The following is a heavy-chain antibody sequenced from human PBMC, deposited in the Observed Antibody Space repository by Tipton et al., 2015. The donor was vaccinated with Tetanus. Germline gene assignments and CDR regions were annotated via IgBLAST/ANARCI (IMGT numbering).Heavy chain of an antibody. Sequence: LRLSCAVYGGSFSGYYWSWIRQPPGKGLEWIGEINHSGSTNYNPSLKSRVTISVDTSKNHFSLKLSSVTAADTAVYYCARVSIVVVPAAMEDYYYYGMDVWGQGTTVTVSS. J-gene: IGHJ6*02. D-gene: IGHD2-2*01. CDR1: GGSFSGYY. CDR3: ARVSIVVVPAAMEDYYYYGMDV. CDR2: INHSGST. V-gene: IGHV4-34*01.